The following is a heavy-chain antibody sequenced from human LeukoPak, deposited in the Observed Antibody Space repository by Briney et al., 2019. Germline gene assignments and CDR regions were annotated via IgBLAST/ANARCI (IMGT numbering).Heavy chain of an antibody. CDR1: GGSISSSNW. V-gene: IGHV4-4*02. CDR2: IHHSGST. Sequence: SETLSLTCAVSGGSISSSNWWSWVRQPPGKGLEWIGEIHHSGSTNYNPSLKSRVTISVDKSKNQFSLKLSSVTAADTAVYYCAREVVAARGSFDFWGQGTLVTVSS. J-gene: IGHJ4*02. D-gene: IGHD2-2*01. CDR3: AREVVAARGSFDF.